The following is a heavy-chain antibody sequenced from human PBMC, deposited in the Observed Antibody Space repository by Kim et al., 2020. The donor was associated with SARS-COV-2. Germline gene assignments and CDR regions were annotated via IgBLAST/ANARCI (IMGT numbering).Heavy chain of an antibody. CDR2: VNGDGSST. J-gene: IGHJ4*02. D-gene: IGHD2-15*01. V-gene: IGHV3-74*03. CDR3: VRSRGFTGMDY. CDR1: GSTFRSYW. Sequence: GGSLRLSCEASGSTFRSYWMHWVRQVPGKGLVWVSRVNGDGSSTTNADAVKGRFTISRDNATKTMYRQMNSLRADDTAVYYYVRSRGFTGMDYWGQVTVV.